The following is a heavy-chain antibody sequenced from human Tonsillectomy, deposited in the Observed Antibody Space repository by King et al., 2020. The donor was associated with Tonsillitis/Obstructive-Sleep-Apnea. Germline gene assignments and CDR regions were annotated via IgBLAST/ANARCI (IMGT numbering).Heavy chain of an antibody. V-gene: IGHV3-23*04. J-gene: IGHJ3*02. CDR3: ATGRDTGLVIDAFDN. CDR2: ISGSGGST. CDR1: GFTFSSYA. D-gene: IGHD5-18*01. Sequence: VQLVESGGGLVQPGGSLRLACAASGFTFSSYAMSWGRQAPGKGLEWVSAISGSGGSTYYAESVKGRITISRDNSKNTLYLQMNTLRAEDTAVYYCATGRDTGLVIDAFDNWGQGTMVTVSS.